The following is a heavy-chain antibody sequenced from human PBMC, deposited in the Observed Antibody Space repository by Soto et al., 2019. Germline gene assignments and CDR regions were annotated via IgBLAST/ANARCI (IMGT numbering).Heavy chain of an antibody. V-gene: IGHV5-51*01. CDR1: GDSFTSYW. CDR3: ARQGYSGYDFGYYYGMDV. CDR2: IYPGDSDT. D-gene: IGHD5-12*01. J-gene: IGHJ6*02. Sequence: GESLKISCKGSGDSFTSYWIGWVRQMPGKGLEWMGIIYPGDSDTRYSPSFQGQVTISADKSISTAYLQWSSLKASDTAMYYCARQGYSGYDFGYYYGMDVWGQGTTVTVSS.